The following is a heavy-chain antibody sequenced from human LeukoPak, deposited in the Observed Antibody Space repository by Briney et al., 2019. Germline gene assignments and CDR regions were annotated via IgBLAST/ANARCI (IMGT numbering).Heavy chain of an antibody. V-gene: IGHV4-34*01. CDR2: INHSGST. CDR3: ARGRRAGFWSGYSPFDY. CDR1: GGSFSGYY. J-gene: IGHJ4*02. D-gene: IGHD3-3*01. Sequence: SETLSLTCAVCGGSFSGYYWSWIRQPPGKGLEWIGEINHSGSTNYNPSLKSRVTISVDTSKNQFSLKLSSVTAADTAVYYCARGRRAGFWSGYSPFDYWGQGTLVTVSS.